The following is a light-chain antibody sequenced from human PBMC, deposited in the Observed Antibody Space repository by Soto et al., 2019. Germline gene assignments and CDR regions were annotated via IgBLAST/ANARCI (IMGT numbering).Light chain of an antibody. Sequence: DLQLTQSPSILTASVGDRVTITCRASQGISSYLAWYQQKPGKAPKLLIYAASTLQSGVPSRFSGSGSGTEFTLTISSLQPEDFATYYCQQLNSYLLFTFGPGTKVDIK. V-gene: IGKV1-9*01. CDR3: QQLNSYLLFT. CDR2: AAS. J-gene: IGKJ3*01. CDR1: QGISSY.